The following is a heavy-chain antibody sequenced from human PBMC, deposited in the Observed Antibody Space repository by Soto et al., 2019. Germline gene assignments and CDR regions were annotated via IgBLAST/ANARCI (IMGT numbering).Heavy chain of an antibody. CDR1: GYTFTSYG. J-gene: IGHJ3*02. CDR2: ISAYNGNT. D-gene: IGHD5-18*01. V-gene: IGHV1-18*01. Sequence: GPVKVSCKASGYTFTSYGISWVRQAPGQGLEWMGWISAYNGNTNYAQKLQGRVTMTTDTSTSTAYMELMSLRSDDTAVYYCASTAMVSEHAFDIWGQGTMVTVSS. CDR3: ASTAMVSEHAFDI.